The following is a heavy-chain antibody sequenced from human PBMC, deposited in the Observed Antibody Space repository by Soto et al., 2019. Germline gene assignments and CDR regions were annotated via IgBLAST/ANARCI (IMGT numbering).Heavy chain of an antibody. J-gene: IGHJ4*02. CDR2: INQDGSDY. V-gene: IGHV3-7*01. D-gene: IGHD1-1*01. Sequence: EVHLEESGGGLVQPEGSLRLSCAASGFTFSSYWMNWVRQAPGKWLEWVANINQDGSDYNLVASVKSRFTISGDNAKNSLFLQMNALRVEDTAVYYCARTGDGHHDFLDYWGQGILVTVSS. CDR1: GFTFSSYW. CDR3: ARTGDGHHDFLDY.